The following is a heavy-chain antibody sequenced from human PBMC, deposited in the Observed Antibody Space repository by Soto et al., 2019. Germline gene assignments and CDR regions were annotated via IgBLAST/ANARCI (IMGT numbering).Heavy chain of an antibody. J-gene: IGHJ4*02. CDR1: GYAFTTYG. V-gene: IGHV1-18*01. CDR3: ARGRYGDY. D-gene: IGHD1-1*01. Sequence: QVHLVQSGAEVKKPGASVKVSCKGSGYAFTTYGITWVRQAPGQGLEWMGWISAHNGNTNYAQQVQGRVNVTRDTSTSTAYIELRSLRSGDTSVYYCARGRYGDYWGQGALVTVSS. CDR2: ISAHNGNT.